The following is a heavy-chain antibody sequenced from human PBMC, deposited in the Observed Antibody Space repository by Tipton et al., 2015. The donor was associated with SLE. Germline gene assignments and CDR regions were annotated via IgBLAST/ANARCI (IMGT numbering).Heavy chain of an antibody. Sequence: LRLSCTVSGGSISSGSYYWSWIRQPAGKGLEWIGRIYHSGSTYYNPSLKRRVTISVDTSKNQFSLKLSSVTAADTAVYYCARDELPPGAFDIWGQGTMVTVSS. CDR3: ARDELPPGAFDI. J-gene: IGHJ3*02. CDR2: IYHSGST. D-gene: IGHD2-15*01. V-gene: IGHV4-61*02. CDR1: GGSISSGSYY.